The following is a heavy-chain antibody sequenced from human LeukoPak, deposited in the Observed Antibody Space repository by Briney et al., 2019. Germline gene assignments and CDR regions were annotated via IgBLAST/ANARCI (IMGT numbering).Heavy chain of an antibody. CDR1: GYSISSGYY. CDR3: ARQAGEFDP. J-gene: IGHJ5*02. V-gene: IGHV4-38-2*02. D-gene: IGHD6-13*01. Sequence: SETLSLTCTVSGYSISSGYYWGWIRQPPGEGLEWIGSIYHSGSTYYNPSLKSRVTISVDTSKNQFSLKLSSVTAADTAVYYCARQAGEFDPWGQGTLVTVSS. CDR2: IYHSGST.